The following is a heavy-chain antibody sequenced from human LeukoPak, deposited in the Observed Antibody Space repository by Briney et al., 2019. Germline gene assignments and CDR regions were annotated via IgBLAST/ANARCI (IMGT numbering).Heavy chain of an antibody. CDR2: ISYDGSNK. Sequence: GGSLRLSCAASRFTFSSYGMHWVRQAPGNGLEWVALISYDGSNKYYTDSVKGRFTISRDNSKNTLYLQMNSLRAEDTALYYCAKSGCSGGSCYSGYWGQGTLVTVSS. CDR1: RFTFSSYG. D-gene: IGHD2-15*01. V-gene: IGHV3-30*18. J-gene: IGHJ4*02. CDR3: AKSGCSGGSCYSGY.